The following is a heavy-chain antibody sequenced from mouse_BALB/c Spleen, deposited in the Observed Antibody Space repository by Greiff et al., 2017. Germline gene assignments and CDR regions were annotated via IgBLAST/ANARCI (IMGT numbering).Heavy chain of an antibody. Sequence: VQLQQPGAELVKPGASVKLSWKASGYTFTSYWMHWVKQRPGQGLEWIGEINPSNGRTNYNEKFKSKATLTVDKSSSTAYMQLSSLTSEDSAVYYGSRRATMARGWFAYWGQGTLVTVSA. CDR3: SRRATMARGWFAY. D-gene: IGHD2-1*01. CDR1: GYTFTSYW. J-gene: IGHJ3*01. V-gene: IGHV1S81*02. CDR2: INPSNGRT.